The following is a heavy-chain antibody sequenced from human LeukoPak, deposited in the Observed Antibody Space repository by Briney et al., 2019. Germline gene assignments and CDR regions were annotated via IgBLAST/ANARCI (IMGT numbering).Heavy chain of an antibody. D-gene: IGHD3-3*01. V-gene: IGHV6-1*01. J-gene: IGHJ6*02. CDR3: ARDRYDFWSGYYGYYYYYGMDV. CDR1: GDSVSSNSAA. CDR2: TYYRSKWYN. Sequence: SQTLSLTCAISGDSVSSNSAAWNWIRQSPSRGLEWLGRTYYRSKWYNDYAVSVKSRITINPDTSKNQFFLQLNSVTPEDTAVYYCARDRYDFWSGYYGYYYYYGMDVWGQGTTVTVSS.